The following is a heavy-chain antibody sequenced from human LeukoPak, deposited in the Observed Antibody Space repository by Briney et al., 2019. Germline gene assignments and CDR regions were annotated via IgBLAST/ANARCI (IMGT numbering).Heavy chain of an antibody. Sequence: GGSLRLSCAASGFTFSSYSMNWVCQAPGKGLEWVSSISSSSSYIYYADSVKGRFTISRDNAKNSLYLQMNSLRAEDTAVYYCARVFSSGWVSDYWGQGTLVTVSS. J-gene: IGHJ4*02. CDR1: GFTFSSYS. CDR3: ARVFSSGWVSDY. CDR2: ISSSSSYI. V-gene: IGHV3-21*01. D-gene: IGHD6-19*01.